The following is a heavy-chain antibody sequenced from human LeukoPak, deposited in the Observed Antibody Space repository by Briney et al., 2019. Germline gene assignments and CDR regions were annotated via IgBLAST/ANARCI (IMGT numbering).Heavy chain of an antibody. CDR2: INPNSGGT. Sequence: GASVKVSCKASGYTFTDYYMHWVRQAPGQGLEWMVWINPNSGGTKYAQKFQGRVTMTKDTSISTAYMELSRLRSDDTAVYYCARDYYGSGSYYQLGYWGQGTLVTVSS. J-gene: IGHJ4*02. CDR1: GYTFTDYY. CDR3: ARDYYGSGSYYQLGY. D-gene: IGHD3-10*01. V-gene: IGHV1-2*02.